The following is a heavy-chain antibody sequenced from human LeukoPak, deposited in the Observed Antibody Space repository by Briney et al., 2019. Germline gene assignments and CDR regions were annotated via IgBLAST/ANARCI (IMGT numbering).Heavy chain of an antibody. V-gene: IGHV4-59*01. J-gene: IGHJ5*02. Sequence: SETLSLTCTVSGGSISSYYWSWIRQPPGKGLEWIGYIYHSGSTNYNPSLKSRVTIAVDTSKNQFSLKLSSVTASDTAVYYCARDGRYCSGGSCYSVWFDPWGQGTRVTVSA. CDR2: IYHSGST. CDR1: GGSISSYY. CDR3: ARDGRYCSGGSCYSVWFDP. D-gene: IGHD2-15*01.